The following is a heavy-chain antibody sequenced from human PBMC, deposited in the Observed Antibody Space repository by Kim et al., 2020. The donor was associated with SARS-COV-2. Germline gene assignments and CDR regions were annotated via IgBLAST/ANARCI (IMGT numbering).Heavy chain of an antibody. V-gene: IGHV3-48*03. D-gene: IGHD4-17*01. CDR3: ASPYGDYPIVYYYGMDV. CDR1: GFTFSSYE. CDR2: ISSSGSTI. J-gene: IGHJ6*02. Sequence: GGSLRLSCAASGFTFSSYEMNWVRQAPGKGLEWVSYISSSGSTIYYADSVKGRFTISRDNAKNSLYLQMNSLRAEDTAVYYCASPYGDYPIVYYYGMDVWGQGTTVTVSS.